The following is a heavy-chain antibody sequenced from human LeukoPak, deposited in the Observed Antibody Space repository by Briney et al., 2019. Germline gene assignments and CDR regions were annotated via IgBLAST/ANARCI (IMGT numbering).Heavy chain of an antibody. CDR1: GFTFSSYA. J-gene: IGHJ5*02. CDR2: ISYDGSNK. CDR3: ARDIVVVVAARAVNWFDP. V-gene: IGHV3-30*04. D-gene: IGHD2-15*01. Sequence: GGSLRLSCAASGFTFSSYAMHWVRQAPGKGLEWVAVISYDGSNKYYADSVKGRFTISRDNSKNTLYLQMNSLRAEDTAVYYCARDIVVVVAARAVNWFDPWGQGTLVTVSS.